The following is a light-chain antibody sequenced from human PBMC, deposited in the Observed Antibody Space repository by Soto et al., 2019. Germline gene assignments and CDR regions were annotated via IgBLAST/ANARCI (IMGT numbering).Light chain of an antibody. V-gene: IGLV2-23*01. CDR1: SSDVGKYKF. CDR2: EGT. CDR3: CSYAGSNTYV. J-gene: IGLJ1*01. Sequence: QSALTQPASVSGSPGQSISISCTGTSSDVGKYKFVSCYQQNPGKDPKVMIYEGTKRPSGVSNRFSGSKSGNTASLTISGLQAEDEADYYCCSYAGSNTYVFGTGTKVTVL.